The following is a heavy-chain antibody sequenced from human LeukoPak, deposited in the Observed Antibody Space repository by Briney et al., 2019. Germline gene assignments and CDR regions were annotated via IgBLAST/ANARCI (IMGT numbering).Heavy chain of an antibody. V-gene: IGHV4-4*02. J-gene: IGHJ4*02. CDR1: GGSISSSNW. D-gene: IGHD1-26*01. CDR3: ARGSGSYVYYFDY. CDR2: IYHSGST. Sequence: SGTLSLTCAVSGGSISSSNWWSWVRQPPGKGLEWIGEIYHSGSTYYNPSLKSRVTISVDRSKNQFSLKLSSVTAADTAVYYCARGSGSYVYYFDYWGQGTLVTVSS.